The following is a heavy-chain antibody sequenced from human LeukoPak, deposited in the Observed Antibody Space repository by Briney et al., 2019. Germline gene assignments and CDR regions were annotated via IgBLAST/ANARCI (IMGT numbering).Heavy chain of an antibody. CDR3: ARGHCNSRNCYWHFDL. D-gene: IGHD2/OR15-2a*01. CDR1: GFTFSDYY. J-gene: IGHJ2*01. Sequence: PGGSLRLSCDASGFTFSDYYMSWIRQAPGKGLEWPSYITGTDHSMRYADSVKGRFAISRDNAKNSLYLQLNSLRAEDTAVYYCARGHCNSRNCYWHFDLWGRGTRVTVSS. V-gene: IGHV3-11*01. CDR2: ITGTDHSM.